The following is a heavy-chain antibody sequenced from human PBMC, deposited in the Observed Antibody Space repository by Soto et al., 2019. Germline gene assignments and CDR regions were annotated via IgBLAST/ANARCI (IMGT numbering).Heavy chain of an antibody. CDR1: GASITSSGYY. CDR3: ARATESHYFDY. J-gene: IGHJ4*02. V-gene: IGHV4-31*01. CDR2: IYYRGTT. Sequence: QVQLQESGPGLVKPSQTQSLTCTLSGASITSSGYYWSWIRLHPGEGLEWIGYIYYRGTTYYNPSLKSXXTXSXATSKKEFSLTLTSVTAADTAVYYCARATESHYFDYWGRGILVTVTS.